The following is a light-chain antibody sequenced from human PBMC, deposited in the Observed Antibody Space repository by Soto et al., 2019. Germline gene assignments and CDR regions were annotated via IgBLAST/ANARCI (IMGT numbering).Light chain of an antibody. Sequence: NFMLTQPRSVSESPGKTVTISCTGSSGSIASSYVQWYQQRPGSAPTTVIFGNNQRPSGVPARFSGSIDISSNSASLIISGLKTEDEADYYCQSYDTTNRALVVFGGGTKLTVL. J-gene: IGLJ2*01. V-gene: IGLV6-57*02. CDR3: QSYDTTNRALVV. CDR2: GNN. CDR1: SGSIASSY.